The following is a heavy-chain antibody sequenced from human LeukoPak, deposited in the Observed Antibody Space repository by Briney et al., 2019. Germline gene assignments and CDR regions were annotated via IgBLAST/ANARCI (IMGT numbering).Heavy chain of an antibody. Sequence: SQALSLTCTVSGGSISSGDYYWSWIRQPPGKGLEWIGYIYYSGSTYYNPSLKSRVTISVDTSKNQFSLKLSSVTAADTAVYYCARGDIVATGDYWGQGTLVTVSS. V-gene: IGHV4-30-4*01. CDR2: IYYSGST. J-gene: IGHJ4*02. CDR3: ARGDIVATGDY. CDR1: GGSISSGDYY. D-gene: IGHD5-12*01.